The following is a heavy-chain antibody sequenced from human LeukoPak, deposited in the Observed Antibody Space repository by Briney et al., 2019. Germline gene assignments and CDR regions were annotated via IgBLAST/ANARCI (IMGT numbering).Heavy chain of an antibody. CDR2: IKQDGSEK. Sequence: GGSLRLSCAASGFTFSSYWMSWVRQAPGKGLEWVANIKQDGSEKYYVGSVKGRFTISRDNAKNSLYLQMNSLRAEDTAVYYCARDRGSSALYFDYWGQGTLVTVSS. D-gene: IGHD3-16*01. CDR1: GFTFSSYW. V-gene: IGHV3-7*03. J-gene: IGHJ4*02. CDR3: ARDRGSSALYFDY.